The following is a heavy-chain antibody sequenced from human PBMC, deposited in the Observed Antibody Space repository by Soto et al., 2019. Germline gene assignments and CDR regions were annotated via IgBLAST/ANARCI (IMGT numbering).Heavy chain of an antibody. V-gene: IGHV3-30*11. Sequence: GGSLRLSCAASGFTFSSYAMHWVRQAPGRGLDWAAVISYDGSNKYYADSVKGRFTISRDNSKNTLYLQTNSLIAEDTAVYYCARGPSSLTRFDYWGQGTLVTVSS. CDR2: ISYDGSNK. D-gene: IGHD2-2*01. CDR3: ARGPSSLTRFDY. J-gene: IGHJ4*02. CDR1: GFTFSSYA.